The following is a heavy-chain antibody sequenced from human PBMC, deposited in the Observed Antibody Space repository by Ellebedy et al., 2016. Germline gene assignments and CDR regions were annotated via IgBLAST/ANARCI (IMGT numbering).Heavy chain of an antibody. CDR3: AREATVTAFWFDP. V-gene: IGHV1-3*01. D-gene: IGHD2-21*02. CDR1: GYTFSDYG. J-gene: IGHJ5*02. Sequence: ASVQVSCKASGYTFSDYGIHWVRQAPGQRLEWMGWINAGNGNTKYSQKFQGRVTISRDTSASTAYMELSSLRSEDTAVYYCAREATVTAFWFDPWGQGTLVTVSS. CDR2: INAGNGNT.